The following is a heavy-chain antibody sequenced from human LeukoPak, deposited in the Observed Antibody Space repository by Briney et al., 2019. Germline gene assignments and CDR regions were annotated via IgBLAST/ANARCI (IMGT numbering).Heavy chain of an antibody. CDR2: INHSGST. V-gene: IGHV4-34*01. J-gene: IGHJ4*02. CDR3: ARTPAGIFDY. CDR1: GGSFSGYY. Sequence: SETLSLTCAVYGGSFSGYYWSWTRQPPGKGLEWIGEINHSGSTNYNPSLKSRVTISVDTSKNQFSLKLSSVTAADTAVYYCARTPAGIFDYWGQGTLVTVSS.